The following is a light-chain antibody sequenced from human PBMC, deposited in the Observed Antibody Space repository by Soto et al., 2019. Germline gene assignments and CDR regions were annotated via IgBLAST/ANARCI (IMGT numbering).Light chain of an antibody. J-gene: IGLJ1*01. CDR1: SSDVGGYNY. Sequence: HSALTQPASVSGSPRQSIAISYTGTSSDVGGYNYVSWYQQHPGKAPKLMVYDVSNRPSGVSNRFSGSKSGNTASLTISGLQAEDEADYYCSSYTSSSTYVFGTGNKVTVL. CDR3: SSYTSSSTYV. V-gene: IGLV2-14*01. CDR2: DVS.